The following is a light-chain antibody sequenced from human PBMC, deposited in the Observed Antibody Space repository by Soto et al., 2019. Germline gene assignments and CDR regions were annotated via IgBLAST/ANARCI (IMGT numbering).Light chain of an antibody. J-gene: IGLJ2*01. V-gene: IGLV1-40*01. CDR3: QSYDSSLSVV. CDR1: SSNIGAGYD. CDR2: GNS. Sequence: QAVVTQPPSVSGAPGQRVTISCTGSSSNIGAGYDVHWYQQLPGTAPQLLIYGNSKRPSGVPDRFSGSKSGTSASLAITGLQLEAEADYPCQSYDSSLSVVFGGGTKLTVL.